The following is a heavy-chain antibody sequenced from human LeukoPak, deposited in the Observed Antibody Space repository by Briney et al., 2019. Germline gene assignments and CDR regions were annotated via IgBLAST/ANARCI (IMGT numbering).Heavy chain of an antibody. V-gene: IGHV3-48*02. J-gene: IGHJ4*02. CDR3: ASRDYFDY. CDR2: ITADSGTT. CDR1: GFTFSTKS. Sequence: GGSLRLSCAASGFTFSTKSMNWVRQAPGKGLEWVSYITADSGTTYYADPVKGRFTISRDNAKNSLYLQMNSLRDEDTAVYYCASRDYFDYWGQGTLVTVSS.